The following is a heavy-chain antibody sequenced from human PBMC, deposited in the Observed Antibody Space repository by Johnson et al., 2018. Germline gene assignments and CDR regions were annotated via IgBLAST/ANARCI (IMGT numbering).Heavy chain of an antibody. CDR1: GFTFSSYG. J-gene: IGHJ1*01. Sequence: QVQLVQSGGGVVQPGRSLRLACAASGFTFSSYGMHWVRQAPGKGLEWVAVISYDGRNKYYADSVKGRFTIYRDNSKNTLYLQMNSLKPEDTAVYYCGKDPSGYFEYFHHWGQGTLVTVSS. CDR3: GKDPSGYFEYFHH. V-gene: IGHV3-30*18. CDR2: ISYDGRNK. D-gene: IGHD3-22*01.